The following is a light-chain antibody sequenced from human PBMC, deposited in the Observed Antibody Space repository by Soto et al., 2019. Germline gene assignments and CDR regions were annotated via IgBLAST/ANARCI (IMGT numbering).Light chain of an antibody. Sequence: SYELTQPSSVSVSPGQTARITCSGDVLAKKYARWFQQKPGQAPVLVIYKDSKRPSGIPERFPGSSSGTTVTLTISGAQVEDEADYYCYSAADNRGVFGGGTKLTVL. CDR2: KDS. J-gene: IGLJ2*01. V-gene: IGLV3-27*01. CDR3: YSAADNRGV. CDR1: VLAKKY.